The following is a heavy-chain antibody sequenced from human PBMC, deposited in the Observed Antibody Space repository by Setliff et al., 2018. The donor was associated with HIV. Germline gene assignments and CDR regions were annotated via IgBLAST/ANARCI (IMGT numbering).Heavy chain of an antibody. CDR1: GYTFSSYG. CDR3: ARDRWEILRRPEYFQH. J-gene: IGHJ1*01. D-gene: IGHD1-26*01. Sequence: ASVKVSCKASGYTFSSYGVNWVRQAPGQGLGWMGWISADNGNTKYAQQVQGRVTITKDTSTRTVYMELRSLRADDTAVYYCARDRWEILRRPEYFQHWGQGALVTVSS. V-gene: IGHV1-18*01. CDR2: ISADNGNT.